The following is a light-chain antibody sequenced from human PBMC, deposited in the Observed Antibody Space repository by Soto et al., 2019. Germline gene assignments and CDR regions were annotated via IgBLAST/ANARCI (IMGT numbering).Light chain of an antibody. CDR2: GAS. J-gene: IGKJ3*01. V-gene: IGKV3-20*01. CDR3: RQDGSLFT. Sequence: EIVLTQSRGTLSLSPGERATLSCRASQSVSSSYLAWYQQKPGQAPRLLIYGASSRATGIPDRFSGSGSGTDFTLTISRLEPEDFAVYYCRQDGSLFTFGPGTKVDIK. CDR1: QSVSSSY.